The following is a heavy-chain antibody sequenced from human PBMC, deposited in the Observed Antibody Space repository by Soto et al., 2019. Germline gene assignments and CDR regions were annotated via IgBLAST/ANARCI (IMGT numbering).Heavy chain of an antibody. V-gene: IGHV1-18*01. CDR2: ISADDGNT. CDR3: ARERRSYELDY. J-gene: IGHJ4*02. Sequence: QVQLVQSGAEVKKPGASVKVSCKASGYTFTSYGISWVRQAPGQGLEWMGWISADDGNTNYALKLQGGVTMTTVTSTSKAYMGLSRLRSDDTAVYYCARERRSYELDYWGQGTLVTVSS. D-gene: IGHD1-26*01. CDR1: GYTFTSYG.